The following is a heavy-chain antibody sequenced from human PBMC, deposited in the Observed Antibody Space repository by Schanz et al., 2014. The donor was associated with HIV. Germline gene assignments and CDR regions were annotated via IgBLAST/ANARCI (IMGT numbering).Heavy chain of an antibody. CDR2: ISYTGTYM. CDR3: ARERYCTNGVCRVYGMGV. CDR1: GFTFSSYS. D-gene: IGHD2-8*01. J-gene: IGHJ6*02. Sequence: VQLVESGGGLVKPGGSLRLSCAASGFTFSSYSMNWVRQAPGKGLEWVSSISYTGTYMYYADSVKGRFTISRDNAKNSLYLQMNSLRAEDTAVYYCARERYCTNGVCRVYGMGVWGQGATVTVSS. V-gene: IGHV3-21*01.